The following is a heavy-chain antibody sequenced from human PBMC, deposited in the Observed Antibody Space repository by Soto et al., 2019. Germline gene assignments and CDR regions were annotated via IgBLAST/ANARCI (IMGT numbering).Heavy chain of an antibody. CDR2: IKFDGSTT. D-gene: IGHD5-18*01. CDR3: ARGIRNYYGVDV. Sequence: EVQVVESGGGLVQPGGSLRLSCVASGFTFSTYWMHLVRQAPGKGLVWVSRIKFDGSTTSYADSVKGRFTISRDNAKNTVYLQMNSLRAEDTGVYYCARGIRNYYGVDVWGQGTTVTVSS. V-gene: IGHV3-74*01. CDR1: GFTFSTYW. J-gene: IGHJ6*02.